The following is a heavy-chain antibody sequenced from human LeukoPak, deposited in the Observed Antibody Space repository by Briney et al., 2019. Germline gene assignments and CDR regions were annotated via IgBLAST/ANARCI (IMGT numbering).Heavy chain of an antibody. CDR2: ISGSGGNT. CDR3: AKSSRPVVTYNWFDP. V-gene: IGHV3-23*01. CDR1: GFGFNNYA. Sequence: GGSLRLSCAASGFGFNNYAMSWVRQAPGKGLEWVSGISGSGGNTYYADSVKGRFTISRDNSKNTLYLQMNSLRAEDTAVYYCAKSSRPVVTYNWFDPWGQGTLVTVSS. D-gene: IGHD4-23*01. J-gene: IGHJ5*02.